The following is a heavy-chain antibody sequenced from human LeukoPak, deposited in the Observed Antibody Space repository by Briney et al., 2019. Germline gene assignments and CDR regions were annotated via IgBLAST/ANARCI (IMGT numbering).Heavy chain of an antibody. CDR1: GFTFSSYS. CDR3: ARDRWWDIVLVPASNDAFDI. D-gene: IGHD2-2*01. J-gene: IGHJ3*02. Sequence: GGSLRLSCAASGFTFSSYSMNWVRQAPGKGLEWGSSISSSSSYIYYADSVKGRFTISRDNAKNSLYLQMNSLRAEDTAVYYCARDRWWDIVLVPASNDAFDIWRQGTMDTVSS. V-gene: IGHV3-21*01. CDR2: ISSSSSYI.